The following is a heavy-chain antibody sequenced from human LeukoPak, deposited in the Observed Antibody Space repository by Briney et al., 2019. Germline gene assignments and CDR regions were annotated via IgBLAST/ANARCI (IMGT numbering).Heavy chain of an antibody. CDR2: IHYSGST. CDR1: GASVSSGGYY. D-gene: IGHD6-13*01. Sequence: NTSETLSLTCTVSGASVSSGGYYWSWIRRLPRKGLEWIGYIHYSGSTYYNPSLKSRITLSVDTSKNQFSLNVNSVTAADTAVYYCARAGGHIASADSWDYWGQGTLVTVSS. CDR3: ARAGGHIASADSWDY. J-gene: IGHJ4*02. V-gene: IGHV4-31*03.